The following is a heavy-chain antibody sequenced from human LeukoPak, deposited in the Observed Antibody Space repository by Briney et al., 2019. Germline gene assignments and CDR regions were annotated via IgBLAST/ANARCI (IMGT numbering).Heavy chain of an antibody. V-gene: IGHV3-74*01. CDR1: GFTFSDYW. J-gene: IGHJ6*02. Sequence: GGSLRLSCAASGFTFSDYWMHWVRQAPGKGLVWVSRINSDESSTTYADSVKGRFTISRDNAKSTLYLQVNSLRAEDTAVYCCARGDLGYCSGGSCYWVDYYYYGMDVWGQGTTVTVSS. D-gene: IGHD2-15*01. CDR2: INSDESST. CDR3: ARGDLGYCSGGSCYWVDYYYYGMDV.